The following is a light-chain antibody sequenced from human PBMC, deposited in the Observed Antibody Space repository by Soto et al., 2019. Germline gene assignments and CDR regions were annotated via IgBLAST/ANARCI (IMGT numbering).Light chain of an antibody. CDR2: GAS. CDR3: QQYGSSPPIT. CDR1: QSVSSSY. V-gene: IGKV3-20*01. Sequence: EIVLTQSPGTLSLSPGERATLSCRASQSVSSSYLAWYQQKPGQAPRLLIYGASSRATGSPDRFSGSGSGTDFTLTISRLEPEDFAVYYCQQYGSSPPITFGQGTRLEIK. J-gene: IGKJ5*01.